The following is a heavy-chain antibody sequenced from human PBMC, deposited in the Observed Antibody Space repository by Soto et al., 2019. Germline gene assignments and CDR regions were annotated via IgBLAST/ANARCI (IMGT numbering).Heavy chain of an antibody. J-gene: IGHJ4*02. D-gene: IGHD6-19*01. Sequence: SETLSLTCTVSGGSISSSSYYWGWIRQPPGKGLEWIGSIYYSGSAYYNPSLKSRVTISVDTSKNQFSLKLSSVTAADTAVYYCASVGIAVAGTLRGLDYWGQGTLVTVSS. V-gene: IGHV4-39*01. CDR3: ASVGIAVAGTLRGLDY. CDR1: GGSISSSSYY. CDR2: IYYSGSA.